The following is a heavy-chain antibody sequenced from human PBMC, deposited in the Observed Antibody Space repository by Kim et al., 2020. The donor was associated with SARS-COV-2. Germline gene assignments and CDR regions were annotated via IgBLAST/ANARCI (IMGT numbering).Heavy chain of an antibody. CDR3: ARIWNYYDSSGYYAPIDY. Sequence: GGSLRLSCAASGFTFSDYYMSWIRQAPGKGLEWVSYISSSGSTIYYADSVKGRFTISRDNAKNSLYLQMNSLRAEDTAVYYCARIWNYYDSSGYYAPIDYWGQGTLVTVSS. J-gene: IGHJ4*02. D-gene: IGHD3-22*01. CDR1: GFTFSDYY. CDR2: ISSSGSTI. V-gene: IGHV3-11*01.